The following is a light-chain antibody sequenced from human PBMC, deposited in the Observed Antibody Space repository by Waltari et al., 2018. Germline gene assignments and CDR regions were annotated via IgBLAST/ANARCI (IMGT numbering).Light chain of an antibody. J-gene: IGKJ4*01. CDR2: QVS. V-gene: IGKV2-30*01. CDR1: QSLLDRDGNSY. CDR3: GQGKQWPLT. Sequence: VVITQSPLSLAISPGQPSSMSCWSRQSLLDRDGNSYLSWYHQKAGQPPRLLIYQVSKRASGVPDRFSGSGAGTDFTLKISRVEAEDVGIYYCGQGKQWPLTFGGGTRVEIK.